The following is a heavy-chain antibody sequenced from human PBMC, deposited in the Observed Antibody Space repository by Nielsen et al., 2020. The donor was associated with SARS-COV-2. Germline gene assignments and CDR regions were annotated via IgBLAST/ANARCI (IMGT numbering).Heavy chain of an antibody. D-gene: IGHD6-13*01. J-gene: IGHJ6*02. Sequence: RQAPGKGLEWIGEINHSGSTNYNPSLKSRVTISVDTSKNQFSLKLSSVTAADTAVYYCARTRRLRHSSSWYAATFYGMDVWGQGTTVTSP. V-gene: IGHV4-34*01. CDR3: ARTRRLRHSSSWYAATFYGMDV. CDR2: INHSGST.